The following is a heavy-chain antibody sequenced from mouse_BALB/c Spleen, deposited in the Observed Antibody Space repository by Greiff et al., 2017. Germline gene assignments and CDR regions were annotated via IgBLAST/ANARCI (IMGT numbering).Heavy chain of an antibody. CDR2: IDTSDSYT. V-gene: IGHV1-69*01. CDR3: AREGTARYYFDY. J-gene: IGHJ2*01. D-gene: IGHD3-2*01. Sequence: QVQLQQPGAELVMPGASVKMSCKASGYTFTDYWMPWVSQRPGQGLEWIGAIDTSDSYTSYNQKFKGKATLTVDESSSTAYMQLSSLTSEDSAVYYCAREGTARYYFDYWGQGTTPTVSS. CDR1: GYTFTDYW.